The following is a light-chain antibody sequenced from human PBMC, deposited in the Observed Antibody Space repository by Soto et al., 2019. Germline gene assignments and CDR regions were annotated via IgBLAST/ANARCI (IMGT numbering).Light chain of an antibody. Sequence: ETVLTQSPGTLSLSPGERVTLSCRTSQSVCSRCFAWYQQKPGQSPRLLIYGASTRATGIPDRFSGSGSGTDFTLTISRLEPEDFAVYYCQHYSTTPWTFGQGTKVAIK. V-gene: IGKV3-20*01. CDR3: QHYSTTPWT. J-gene: IGKJ1*01. CDR2: GAS. CDR1: QSVCSRC.